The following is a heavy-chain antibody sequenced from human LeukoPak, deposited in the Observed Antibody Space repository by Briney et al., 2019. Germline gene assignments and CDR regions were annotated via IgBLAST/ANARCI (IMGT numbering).Heavy chain of an antibody. CDR3: AKDYWAGNYYYYMDV. V-gene: IGHV3-23*01. CDR2: IIVSGGST. J-gene: IGHJ6*03. Sequence: GGSLRLSCAASGFTFSSYGMSWFGQAPGKGLEGVAAIIVSGGSTYYADSVKGRFTISRDNSKNKLYMQMNSLRAEDTAVYYCAKDYWAGNYYYYMDVWGKGTTVTVSS. CDR1: GFTFSSYG. D-gene: IGHD2-15*01.